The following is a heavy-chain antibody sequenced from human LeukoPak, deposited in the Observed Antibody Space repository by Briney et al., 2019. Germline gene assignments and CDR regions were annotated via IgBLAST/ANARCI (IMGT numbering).Heavy chain of an antibody. J-gene: IGHJ5*02. CDR1: GGSITDYY. CDR3: ARGQSDYDILTGYYARGRNWFDP. CDR2: IYYTGST. Sequence: PSETLSLTCTVSGGSITDYYWGWIRQPPGKGLEWMGYIYYTGSTSDNPSLKSRVTMSVDTSKNQFSLRLSSVTAADTAVYYCARGQSDYDILTGYYARGRNWFDPWGQGTLVTVSS. D-gene: IGHD3-9*01. V-gene: IGHV4-59*01.